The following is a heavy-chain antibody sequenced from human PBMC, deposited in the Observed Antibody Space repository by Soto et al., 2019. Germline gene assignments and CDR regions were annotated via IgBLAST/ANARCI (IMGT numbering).Heavy chain of an antibody. V-gene: IGHV4-4*07. J-gene: IGHJ2*01. Sequence: QVQLQESGPGLVKPSETLSLTCTVSGDFISNFYWSWIRQPAGKGLQSLGRISASGRSNYNPNLQSRVAMSQDTSKNQFSLRLTSLSAADTAVYFCARGMGRYFDLWGRGTLVTVFS. CDR2: ISASGRS. CDR1: GDFISNFY. D-gene: IGHD2-8*01. CDR3: ARGMGRYFDL.